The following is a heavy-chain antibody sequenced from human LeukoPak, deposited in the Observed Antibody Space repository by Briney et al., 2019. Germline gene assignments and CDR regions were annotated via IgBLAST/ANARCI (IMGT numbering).Heavy chain of an antibody. J-gene: IGHJ4*02. CDR2: INPSGGNT. CDR1: GYIFTSFY. Sequence: GASVKVSCKASGYIFTSFYMHWVRQAPGQGLEWMGIINPSGGNTGYAQKFQGRVTMTRDTSTSTVYMELSSLRSEDTAVYYCARTHFGVVIRYFDYWGQGTLVTVSS. V-gene: IGHV1-46*01. CDR3: ARTHFGVVIRYFDY. D-gene: IGHD3-3*01.